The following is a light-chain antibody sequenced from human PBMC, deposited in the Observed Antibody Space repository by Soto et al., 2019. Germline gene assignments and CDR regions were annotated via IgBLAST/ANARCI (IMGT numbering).Light chain of an antibody. V-gene: IGLV2-8*01. CDR2: GVT. CDR3: SSYAGSNNYV. CDR1: SSDVGGYNY. Sequence: QSVLTQPPSASGSPGQSVTISCTGNSSDVGGYNYVSWYQQHPGKAPKLMIYGVTKRPSGVPDRFSGSKSGNTASLTVSGLQAEDEAYYYCSSYAGSNNYVFGTGTKLTVL. J-gene: IGLJ1*01.